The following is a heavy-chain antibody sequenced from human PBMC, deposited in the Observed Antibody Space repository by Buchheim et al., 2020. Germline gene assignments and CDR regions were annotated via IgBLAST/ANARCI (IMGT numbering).Heavy chain of an antibody. CDR3: ARGRASKYGGHDYWYFDL. J-gene: IGHJ2*01. V-gene: IGHV4-34*01. CDR2: INHGGCT. D-gene: IGHD4-23*01. CDR1: RGSFSGYF. Sequence: QVQLQQWGAGLLKPSETLSLTCAVYRGSFSGYFWAWIRQPPGKGLEWVGEINHGGCTNYNPSLQSRVTISADTSKNQFSLKLRSVTAADTAVYFCARGRASKYGGHDYWYFDLWGRGTL.